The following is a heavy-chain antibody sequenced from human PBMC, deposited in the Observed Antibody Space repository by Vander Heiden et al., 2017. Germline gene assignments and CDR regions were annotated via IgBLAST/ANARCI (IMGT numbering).Heavy chain of an antibody. CDR3: ARHFYGGNTWVGYYFDY. D-gene: IGHD4-17*01. V-gene: IGHV4-39*01. Sequence: QLQLPESGPALVKPSEALSVTCTFSGASISSSSYYWGWIRQPPGKGLELFVSIYYSGSPYHNPPLKSRLTISVDTSKNQFSLKLSSVTAADTAVYYCARHFYGGNTWVGYYFDYWGQGTLVTVSS. CDR2: IYYSGSP. CDR1: GASISSSSYY. J-gene: IGHJ4*02.